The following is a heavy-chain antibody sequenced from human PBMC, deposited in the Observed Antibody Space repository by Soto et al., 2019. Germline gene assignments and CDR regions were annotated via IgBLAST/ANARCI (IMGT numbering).Heavy chain of an antibody. V-gene: IGHV4-59*12. CDR1: GGSISSYY. Sequence: SETLSLTCTVSGGSISSYYWSWIRQPPGKGLEWIAYIYYSGITNYNPSLKSRVTISVDTSKNQFSLRLSSVTAADTALYYGARDVLPDYWGQGTLVTVSS. D-gene: IGHD3-10*01. J-gene: IGHJ4*02. CDR3: ARDVLPDY. CDR2: IYYSGIT.